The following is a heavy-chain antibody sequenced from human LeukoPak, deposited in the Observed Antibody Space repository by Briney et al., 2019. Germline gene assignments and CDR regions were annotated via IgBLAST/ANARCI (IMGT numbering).Heavy chain of an antibody. J-gene: IGHJ4*02. D-gene: IGHD6-6*01. CDR3: AKAIRQIAARPGFDY. CDR2: VWFDGTNK. Sequence: GGSLRLSCAASGFTFTNYGMHWVRQAPGKGLEWVAVVWFDGTNKYYADSVKGRFTISRDNSKNTLYLQMNSLRAEDTAVYYCAKAIRQIAARPGFDYWGQGTLVTVSS. CDR1: GFTFTNYG. V-gene: IGHV3-33*06.